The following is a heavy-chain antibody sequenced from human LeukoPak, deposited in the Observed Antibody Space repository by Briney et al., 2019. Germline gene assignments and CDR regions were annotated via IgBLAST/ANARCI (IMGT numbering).Heavy chain of an antibody. Sequence: SETLSLTCTVSGGSISTYYWSWIRQPPGKGLEWIGYIYYTGSTSYNPSLKSRVTISVDKSKNQFSLKLGSVTAADTAVYYCATPDSSGYYYLYWGQGTLVTVSS. V-gene: IGHV4-59*08. CDR1: GGSISTYY. J-gene: IGHJ4*02. D-gene: IGHD3-22*01. CDR3: ATPDSSGYYYLY. CDR2: IYYTGST.